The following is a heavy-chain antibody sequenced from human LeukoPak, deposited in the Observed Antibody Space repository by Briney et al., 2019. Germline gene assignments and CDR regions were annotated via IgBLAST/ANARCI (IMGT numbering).Heavy chain of an antibody. Sequence: PGGSLRLSCAASGFTFSSCAMSWVRQAPGKGLEWVSTIIDSGNSIYYADSAEGRFTISRDNSKNTLYLQMNSLRAEDTAVYYCAKSSGFTTATGTNIFDSWGQGTLVTVSS. V-gene: IGHV3-23*01. J-gene: IGHJ4*02. CDR1: GFTFSSCA. CDR3: AKSSGFTTATGTNIFDS. D-gene: IGHD1-14*01. CDR2: IIDSGNSI.